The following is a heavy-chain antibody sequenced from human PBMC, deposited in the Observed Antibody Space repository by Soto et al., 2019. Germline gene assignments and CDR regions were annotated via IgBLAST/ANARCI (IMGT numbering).Heavy chain of an antibody. V-gene: IGHV1-18*01. CDR1: GYTFTSYG. D-gene: IGHD3-3*01. CDR3: ARDYYDFWRGYYQQVGYFDY. CDR2: ISAYNGNT. Sequence: ASVKVSCKASGYTFTSYGISWVRQAPGQGLEWMGWISAYNGNTNYAQKLQGRVTMTTDTSTSTAYMELRSLRSDDTAVYYCARDYYDFWRGYYQQVGYFDYWGQGTLVTVSS. J-gene: IGHJ4*02.